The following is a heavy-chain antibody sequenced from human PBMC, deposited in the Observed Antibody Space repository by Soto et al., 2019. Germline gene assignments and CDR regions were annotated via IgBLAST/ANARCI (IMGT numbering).Heavy chain of an antibody. D-gene: IGHD6-19*01. CDR2: ISAYNGNT. CDR3: AKSNTRVWYSSGWYDY. Sequence: ASVKVSCKASGYTFTSYGISWVRQAPGQGLEWMGWISAYNGNTNYAQKLQGRVTMTTDTSTSTAYMELGSLGSDDTAVYYCAKSNTRVWYSSGWYDYWGQGTLVTVSS. CDR1: GYTFTSYG. J-gene: IGHJ4*02. V-gene: IGHV1-18*01.